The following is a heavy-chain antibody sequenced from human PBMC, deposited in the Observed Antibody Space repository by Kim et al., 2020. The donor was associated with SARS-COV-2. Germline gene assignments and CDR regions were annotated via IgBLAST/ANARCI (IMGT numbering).Heavy chain of an antibody. J-gene: IGHJ4*02. Sequence: STHYTPSLPSRVTISVDTSQTPFSLMLSSVTASDTAVYYCARRKTSFDSWGQGTLVTVSS. CDR3: ARRKTSFDS. V-gene: IGHV4-34*13. D-gene: IGHD6-6*01. CDR2: ST.